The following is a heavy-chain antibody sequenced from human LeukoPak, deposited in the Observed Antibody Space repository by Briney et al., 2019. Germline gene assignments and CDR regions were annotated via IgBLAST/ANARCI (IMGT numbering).Heavy chain of an antibody. V-gene: IGHV4-61*02. CDR1: GGSISSGSYY. CDR2: IYTSGST. CDR3: ARDVIYCSRTSCPED. Sequence: SQTLSLTCTVSGGSISSGSYYWSWIRQPAGKGLEWIGRIYTSGSTNYNPSLKSRVTISVDTSKNQFSLKLSSVTAADTAVYYCARDVIYCSRTSCPEDWGQGTLVTVSS. J-gene: IGHJ4*02. D-gene: IGHD2-2*01.